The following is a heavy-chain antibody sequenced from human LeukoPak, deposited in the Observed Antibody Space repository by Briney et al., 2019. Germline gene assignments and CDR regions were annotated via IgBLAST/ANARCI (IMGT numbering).Heavy chain of an antibody. CDR3: ARDLGYSGFDWAP. V-gene: IGHV4-30-2*01. CDR2: IYHSGST. Sequence: PSQTLSLTCTVSGGSISSGGYYWSWIRQPPGKGLEWIGYIYHSGSTYYNPSLKSRVTISVDTSKNQFSLKLSSVTAADTAVYYCARDLGYSGFDWAPWGQGTLVTVSS. J-gene: IGHJ5*02. D-gene: IGHD5-12*01. CDR1: GGSISSGGYY.